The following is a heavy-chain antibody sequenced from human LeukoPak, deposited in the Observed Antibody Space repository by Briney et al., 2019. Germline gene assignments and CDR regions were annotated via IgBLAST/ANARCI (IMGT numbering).Heavy chain of an antibody. CDR1: GFSFSNYG. CDR2: ISSSSTI. D-gene: IGHD6-6*01. Sequence: GGSLRLSCAASGFSFSNYGMSWVRQAPGKGLEWVSYISSSSTIYYADSVRGRFTISRDNAKNSLYLRMNSLRAEDTAVYYCARVYSSPSRISDYWGQGTLVTVSS. J-gene: IGHJ4*02. CDR3: ARVYSSPSRISDY. V-gene: IGHV3-48*01.